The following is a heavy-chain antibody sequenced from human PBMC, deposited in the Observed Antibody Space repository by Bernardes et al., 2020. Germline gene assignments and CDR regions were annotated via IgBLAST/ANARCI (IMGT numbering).Heavy chain of an antibody. CDR1: GFTFTEFL. J-gene: IGHJ4*02. V-gene: IGHV3-74*01. CDR2: INTDGEST. CDR3: ARSTGAAFYIGK. Sequence: GGSLRLSCEVSGFTFTEFLMHWVRQVPGKGLEWVSRINTDGESTVYADSVRGRFTISRDNTKNTVSLQMNSLRVDDTAIYFCARSTGAAFYIGKWGQGSLVTVSS. D-gene: IGHD7-27*01.